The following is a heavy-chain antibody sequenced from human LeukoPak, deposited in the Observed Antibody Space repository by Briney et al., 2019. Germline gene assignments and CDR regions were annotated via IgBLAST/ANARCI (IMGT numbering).Heavy chain of an antibody. CDR1: GFTFTSYW. CDR2: ISGSGSTI. Sequence: GGSLGLSCVASGFTFTSYWMSWVRQAPGKGLEWVSAISGSGSTIYYADSVKGRFTISRDNAKNSLYLQMNSLRAEDTAVYYCARGVYGVLYFDYWGQGTLVTVSS. CDR3: ARGVYGVLYFDY. D-gene: IGHD4-17*01. J-gene: IGHJ4*02. V-gene: IGHV3-21*04.